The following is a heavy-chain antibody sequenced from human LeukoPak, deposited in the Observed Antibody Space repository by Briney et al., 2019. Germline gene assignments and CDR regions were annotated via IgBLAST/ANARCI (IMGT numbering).Heavy chain of an antibody. CDR1: GYTFTSYG. Sequence: ASVKVSCKASGYTFTSYGISWVRQAPGQGLEWMGWINPNSGGTNYAQKFQGRVTMTRDTSISTAYMELSRLRSDDTAVYYCARDLKGRAAAGPFDYWGQETLVTVSS. CDR3: ARDLKGRAAAGPFDY. J-gene: IGHJ4*02. CDR2: INPNSGGT. V-gene: IGHV1-2*02. D-gene: IGHD6-13*01.